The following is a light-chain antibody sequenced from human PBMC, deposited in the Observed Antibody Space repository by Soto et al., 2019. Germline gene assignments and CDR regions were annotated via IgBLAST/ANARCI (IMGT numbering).Light chain of an antibody. CDR3: NSYTTSNTRQIV. CDR1: SSDVGGYNY. Sequence: HSDLTQPASVSGSPGQSITISCTRTSSDVGGYNYVSWYQQHPGKAPKFMIYDVSNRPSGVSTRFSGSKSGNTASLTISGLQAEDEADYYCNSYTTSNTRQIVFGTGTKVTVL. CDR2: DVS. J-gene: IGLJ1*01. V-gene: IGLV2-14*01.